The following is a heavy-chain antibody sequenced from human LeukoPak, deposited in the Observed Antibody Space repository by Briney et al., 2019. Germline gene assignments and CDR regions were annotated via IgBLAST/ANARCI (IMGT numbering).Heavy chain of an antibody. CDR3: ARDGSFDSSRYFLDN. CDR2: ISMSGSTI. D-gene: IGHD3-22*01. V-gene: IGHV3-11*01. Sequence: GGSLRLSCAASGFTFSDYYMNWIRKSPGKGLEWVSYISMSGSTIQYADSVKGRFTISRDNTKNSLFLQMNSLRAEDTAVYYCARDGSFDSSRYFLDNWGQGTLVTVSS. J-gene: IGHJ4*02. CDR1: GFTFSDYY.